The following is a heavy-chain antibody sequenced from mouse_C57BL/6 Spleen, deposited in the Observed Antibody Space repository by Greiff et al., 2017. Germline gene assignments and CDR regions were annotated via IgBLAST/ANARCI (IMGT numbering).Heavy chain of an antibody. V-gene: IGHV5-17*01. D-gene: IGHD2-1*01. CDR2: ISSGSSTI. CDR3: ARGGYGNYVYYAMDY. J-gene: IGHJ4*01. CDR1: GFTFSDYG. Sequence: EVKLVESGGGLVKPGGSLKLSCAASGFTFSDYGMHWVRQAPEKGLEWVAYISSGSSTIKYADTVKGRFTISRDNAKNTLFLQMTSLRSEATAMYYGARGGYGNYVYYAMDYWGQGTSVTVSS.